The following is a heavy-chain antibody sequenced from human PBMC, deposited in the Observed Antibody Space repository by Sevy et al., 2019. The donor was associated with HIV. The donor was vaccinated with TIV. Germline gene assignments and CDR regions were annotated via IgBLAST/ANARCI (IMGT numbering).Heavy chain of an antibody. J-gene: IGHJ5*02. CDR3: ARGGETPRGFDP. CDR1: GGSITSVNW. CDR2: IYHSGST. D-gene: IGHD3-10*01. Sequence: SETLSLTCAVSGGSITSVNWWHWVRQPPGKGLEWIGEIYHSGSTNYNPSLKRRVTISVDNSKNQFSLNLYSVTAADTAVYYSARGGETPRGFDPWGQGSLVTVSS. V-gene: IGHV4-4*02.